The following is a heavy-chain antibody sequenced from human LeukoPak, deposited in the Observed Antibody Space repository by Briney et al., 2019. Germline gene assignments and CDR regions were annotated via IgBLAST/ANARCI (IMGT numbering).Heavy chain of an antibody. V-gene: IGHV4-61*02. Sequence: SETLSLTCTVSGDSISSGSYYWSWIRQPAGKGLEWIGRMYTSGTTNYNPSLKSRVTISVDTSRNQFSMKLNSVTAADTAVYYCAGSGGLSNQGAVFVYWGQGTLVTVSS. J-gene: IGHJ4*02. CDR3: AGSGGLSNQGAVFVY. CDR2: MYTSGTT. CDR1: GDSISSGSYY. D-gene: IGHD3-10*01.